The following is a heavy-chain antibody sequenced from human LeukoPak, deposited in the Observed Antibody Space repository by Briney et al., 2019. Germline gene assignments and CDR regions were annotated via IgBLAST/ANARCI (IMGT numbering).Heavy chain of an antibody. CDR3: ARDKSNHYYYMDV. V-gene: IGHV3-21*01. Sequence: GGSLRLSCAASGFIFSGYSMNWVRQAPGKGLEWVSSISSSSSYIYYADSVKGRFTISRDNAKNSLYLQMNSLRAEDTAVYYCARDKSNHYYYMDVWGKGTTVTVSS. CDR2: ISSSSSYI. J-gene: IGHJ6*03. CDR1: GFIFSGYS.